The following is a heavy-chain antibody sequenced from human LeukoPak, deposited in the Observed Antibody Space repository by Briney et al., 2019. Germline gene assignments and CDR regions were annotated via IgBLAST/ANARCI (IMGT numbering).Heavy chain of an antibody. CDR2: IGDDGDPT. J-gene: IGHJ5*01. CDR3: AKDGHYCTATSCFSSWLDP. CDR1: GVTFDEFT. V-gene: IGHV3-43*01. D-gene: IGHD2-15*01. Sequence: PGGSLRLSCAASGVTFDEFTMHWVRQAPGKGPEWVGLIGDDGDPTFYAESVKGRFTISRDNTKKTLYLQMRSLRPEDTAFYYCAKDGHYCTATSCFSSWLDPWGQGTLVTVSS.